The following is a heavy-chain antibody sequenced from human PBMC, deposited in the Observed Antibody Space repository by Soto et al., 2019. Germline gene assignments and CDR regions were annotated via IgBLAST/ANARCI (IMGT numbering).Heavy chain of an antibody. CDR3: ARDRGGGSPWYY. CDR2: IYYSGST. V-gene: IGHV4-31*02. D-gene: IGHD2-15*01. J-gene: IGHJ4*02. Sequence: ICGGSISSGGYYWSWIRQHPGKGLEWIGYIYYSGSTYYNPSLKSRVTISVDTSKNQFSLKLSSVTAADTAVYYCARDRGGGSPWYYWGQGTLVTVSS. CDR1: GGSISSGGYY.